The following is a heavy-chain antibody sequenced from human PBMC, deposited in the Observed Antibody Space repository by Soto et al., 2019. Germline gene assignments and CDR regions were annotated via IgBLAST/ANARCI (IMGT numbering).Heavy chain of an antibody. D-gene: IGHD2-15*01. CDR2: IIPIFGTA. CDR3: ARDRYCSGGSCYAKWFDP. V-gene: IGHV1-69*13. Sequence: SVKVSCKASGGTFSSYAISWVRQAPGQGLEWMGGIIPIFGTANYAQKFQGRVTITADESTSTAYMELSSLRSEDTAVYYCARDRYCSGGSCYAKWFDPWGQGTLVTVS. CDR1: GGTFSSYA. J-gene: IGHJ5*02.